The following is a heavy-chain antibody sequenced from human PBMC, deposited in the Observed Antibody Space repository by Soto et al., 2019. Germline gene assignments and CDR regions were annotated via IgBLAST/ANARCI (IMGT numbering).Heavy chain of an antibody. Sequence: QPGGSLRLSCAASGFTFSSYWMSWVRQAPGKGLEWVANIKQDGSEKYYVDSVKGRFTISRDNAKNSLYLQMNSLRAEDTAVYYCARDVVGITGTYYYYYGMDVWGQGTTVTVSS. CDR2: IKQDGSEK. CDR3: ARDVVGITGTYYYYYGMDV. CDR1: GFTFSSYW. J-gene: IGHJ6*02. V-gene: IGHV3-7*03. D-gene: IGHD1-20*01.